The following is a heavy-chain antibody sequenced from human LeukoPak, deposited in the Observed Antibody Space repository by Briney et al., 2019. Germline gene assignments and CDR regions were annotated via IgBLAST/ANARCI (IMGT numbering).Heavy chain of an antibody. CDR1: GFTLSSYG. CDR3: VRSGPSASFDY. Sequence: PGGSLRLSCAASGFTLSSYGMSWVRQAPGKGLEWVANIKKDGSEKWYVDSVEGRFTISRDHAKNSLYLHMNSLRVAETAVYYCVRSGPSASFDYWGQGTLVTVSS. J-gene: IGHJ4*02. V-gene: IGHV3-7*01. D-gene: IGHD3-10*01. CDR2: IKKDGSEK.